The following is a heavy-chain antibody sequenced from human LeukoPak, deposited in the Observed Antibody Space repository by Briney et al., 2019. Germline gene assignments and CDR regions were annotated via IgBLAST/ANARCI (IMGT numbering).Heavy chain of an antibody. CDR3: ARERSGYDSGPYYFDY. CDR1: GFTFSSYG. Sequence: GGSLRLSCAASGFTFSSYGMHWVRQAPGKGLEWVAFIRYDGSNKYYADSVKGRFTISRDNSKNTLYLQMNSLRAEDTAVYYCARERSGYDSGPYYFDYWGQGILVTVSS. CDR2: IRYDGSNK. V-gene: IGHV3-30*02. D-gene: IGHD5-12*01. J-gene: IGHJ4*02.